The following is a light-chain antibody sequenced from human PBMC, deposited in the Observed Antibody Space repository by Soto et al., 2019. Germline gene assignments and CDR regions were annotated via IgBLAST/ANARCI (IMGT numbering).Light chain of an antibody. Sequence: EIVLTQSPGTLSLSPGERATLSCRASQSVSSSYLAWYQQKPGQAPRLVIYGASSRATGIPDRFSGGGSGTDLTRTISRLEPEDFAVYYCQHYGSSAWTVGRGTKVEIK. V-gene: IGKV3-20*01. CDR3: QHYGSSAWT. CDR1: QSVSSSY. CDR2: GAS. J-gene: IGKJ1*01.